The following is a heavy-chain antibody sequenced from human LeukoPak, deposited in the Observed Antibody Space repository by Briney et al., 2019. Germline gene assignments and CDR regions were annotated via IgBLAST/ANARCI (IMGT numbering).Heavy chain of an antibody. V-gene: IGHV3-33*01. CDR2: IWSDGTNQ. J-gene: IGHJ4*02. Sequence: PGGSLRLACAASKFTFSHYDMHWVRQAPGKGLRWVAVIWSDGTNQYYADSVKGRFTISRDNFNNMVYLQMNSLRVDDTGVYYCARDAQRGFDYSNSLEYWGQGALVTVSS. CDR3: ARDAQRGFDYSNSLEY. D-gene: IGHD4-11*01. CDR1: KFTFSHYD.